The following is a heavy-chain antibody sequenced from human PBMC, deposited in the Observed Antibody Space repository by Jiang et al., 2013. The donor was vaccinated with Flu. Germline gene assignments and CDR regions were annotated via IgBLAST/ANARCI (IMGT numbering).Heavy chain of an antibody. CDR2: INPSDGST. CDR1: GYTFTNYF. CDR3: ARGVRIFGVSLGRCAT. D-gene: IGHD3-3*01. Sequence: GAEVKKPGASVKVSCKASGYTFTNYFMHWVRQAPGQGLGWMGIINPSDGSTNYAQKFQDRVTMTRDTSTSTVSMELSSLRSEDTAVYYCARGVRIFGVSLGRCATWGQGTLVTVSS. V-gene: IGHV1-46*01. J-gene: IGHJ4*02.